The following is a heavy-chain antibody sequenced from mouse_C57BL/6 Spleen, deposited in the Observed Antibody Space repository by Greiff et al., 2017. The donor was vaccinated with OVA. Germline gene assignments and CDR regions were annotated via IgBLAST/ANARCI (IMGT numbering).Heavy chain of an antibody. D-gene: IGHD1-1*01. Sequence: VQLQQSGAELVKPGASVKISCKASGYAFSSYWMNWVKQRPGKGLEWIGQIYPGDGDTNYNGKFKGKATLTADKSSSTAYMQLSSLTSEDSAVYFCAREDYYGSTPDYWGQGTTLTVSS. V-gene: IGHV1-80*01. CDR3: AREDYYGSTPDY. CDR2: IYPGDGDT. CDR1: GYAFSSYW. J-gene: IGHJ2*01.